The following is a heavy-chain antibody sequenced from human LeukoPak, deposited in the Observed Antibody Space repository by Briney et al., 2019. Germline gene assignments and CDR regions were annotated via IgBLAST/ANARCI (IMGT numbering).Heavy chain of an antibody. D-gene: IGHD3-9*01. J-gene: IGHJ3*02. CDR3: ARDPYYDILTGYLIRGAFDT. CDR1: GDSIGSYY. V-gene: IGHV4-4*07. CDR2: MYSSGTT. Sequence: PSETLSLTCTVSGDSIGSYYWSWIRQSAGKRPEGIGRMYSSGTTDYNPSLQSRVTMSIDTSKNQFSLKLNSVTAADTAVYYCARDPYYDILTGYLIRGAFDTWGLGTLVTVSS.